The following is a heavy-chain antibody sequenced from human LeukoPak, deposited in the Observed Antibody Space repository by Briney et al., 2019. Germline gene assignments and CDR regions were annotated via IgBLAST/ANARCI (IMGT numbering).Heavy chain of an antibody. Sequence: ASVKVSCKASGYTFTYRYLHWVRQAPGQAPEWMGWITPFNGNTNYAQKFQDRVTITRDRSMSTAYMELSSLRSEDTAVYYCARDRNSGSYYRFDYFDYWGQGTLVTVSS. J-gene: IGHJ4*02. V-gene: IGHV1-45*02. CDR1: GYTFTYRY. CDR3: ARDRNSGSYYRFDYFDY. CDR2: ITPFNGNT. D-gene: IGHD1-26*01.